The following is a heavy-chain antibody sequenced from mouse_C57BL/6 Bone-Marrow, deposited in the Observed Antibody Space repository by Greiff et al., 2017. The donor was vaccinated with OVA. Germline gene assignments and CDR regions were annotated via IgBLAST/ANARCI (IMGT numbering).Heavy chain of an antibody. Sequence: QVQLQQPGAELVKPGASVKLSCKASGYTFTSYWMHWVKQRPGQGLEWIGMIHPNSGSTNYNEKFKSKATLTVDKSSSTAYMQLSSLTSEDSAVYYCVIYYDYDEDAMDYWGQGTSVTVSS. CDR1: GYTFTSYW. D-gene: IGHD2-4*01. CDR3: VIYYDYDEDAMDY. CDR2: IHPNSGST. J-gene: IGHJ4*01. V-gene: IGHV1-64*01.